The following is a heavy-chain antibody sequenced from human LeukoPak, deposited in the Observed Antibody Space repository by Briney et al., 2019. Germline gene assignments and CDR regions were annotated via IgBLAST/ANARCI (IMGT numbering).Heavy chain of an antibody. CDR2: ISGSGGST. V-gene: IGHV3-23*01. Sequence: GGSLRLSCAASGFTFSSYAMSWVRQAPGKGLEWVSAISGSGGSTYYADSVKGRFTTSRDNSKNTLYLQMNSLRAEDTAVYYCAGYCSSTSCYEYYYYGMDVWGKGTTVTVSS. D-gene: IGHD2-2*01. J-gene: IGHJ6*04. CDR3: AGYCSSTSCYEYYYYGMDV. CDR1: GFTFSSYA.